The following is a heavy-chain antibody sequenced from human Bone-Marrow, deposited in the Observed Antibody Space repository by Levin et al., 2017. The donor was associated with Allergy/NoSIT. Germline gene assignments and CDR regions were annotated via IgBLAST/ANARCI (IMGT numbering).Heavy chain of an antibody. CDR2: IYYSGST. J-gene: IGHJ6*02. Sequence: SETLSLTCTVSGGSISSSSYYWGWIHQPPGKGLEWIGTIYYSGSTYYNPSLKSRVTISIDMSKNQFSLKLSSVTAADTAVYYCAREVAYDGPSDYSGMDVWGQGTTVTVSS. V-gene: IGHV4-39*07. CDR1: GGSISSSSYY. CDR3: AREVAYDGPSDYSGMDV. D-gene: IGHD5-12*01.